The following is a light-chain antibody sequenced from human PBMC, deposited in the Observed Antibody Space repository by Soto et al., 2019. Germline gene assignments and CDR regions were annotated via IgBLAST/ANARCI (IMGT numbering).Light chain of an antibody. Sequence: DIQMTQSPSSLSASVGDRVTITCRASQSISSYLNWYQQKPGKAPKLLIYAASSLQSGVPSRFSGSGSGTDFTLTISSLQPEDFATYSCQQSYSTPPMFGQGTKVDIK. V-gene: IGKV1-39*01. CDR2: AAS. J-gene: IGKJ1*01. CDR1: QSISSY. CDR3: QQSYSTPPM.